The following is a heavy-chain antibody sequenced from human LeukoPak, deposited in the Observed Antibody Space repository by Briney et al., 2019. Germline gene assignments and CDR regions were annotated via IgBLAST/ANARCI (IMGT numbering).Heavy chain of an antibody. CDR1: GGSISSYY. CDR3: ARDRSGSFDY. D-gene: IGHD3-22*01. J-gene: IGHJ4*02. CDR2: IYYSGST. Sequence: SETLSLTCTVSGGSISSYYWSWIREPPGKGLEWIGYIYYSGSTNYNPSLKSRVTISVDTSKNQFSLKLSSVTAADTAVYYCARDRSGSFDYWDQGTLVTVSS. V-gene: IGHV4-59*01.